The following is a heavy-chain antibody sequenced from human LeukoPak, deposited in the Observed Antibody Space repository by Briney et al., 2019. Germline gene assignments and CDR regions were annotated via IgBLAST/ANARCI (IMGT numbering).Heavy chain of an antibody. CDR1: GFTFSTYS. CDR2: ISSSSGTI. D-gene: IGHD6-19*01. J-gene: IGHJ4*02. V-gene: IGHV3-48*04. CDR3: ARENHSYSSGWYRYFDY. Sequence: GGSLRLSCAASGFTFSTYSMNWVRQAPGKGLEWVAYISSSSGTIYYADSVKGRFTISRDNAKNSLYLQMNSLRAEDTAVYYCARENHSYSSGWYRYFDYWGQGTLVTVSS.